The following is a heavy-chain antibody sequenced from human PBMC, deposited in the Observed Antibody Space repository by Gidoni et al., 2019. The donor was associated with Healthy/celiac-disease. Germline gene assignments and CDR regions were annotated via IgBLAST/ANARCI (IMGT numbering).Heavy chain of an antibody. J-gene: IGHJ5*02. Sequence: QVQLQQWGAGLLKPSETLSLTCAVYGGSFSGYYWSWIRQPPGKGLEWIGEINHSGSTNYNPSLKSRVTISVDTSKNQFSLKLSSVTAADTAVYYCARGTSPRGWFDPWGQGTLVTVSS. CDR3: ARGTSPRGWFDP. CDR2: INHSGST. V-gene: IGHV4-34*01. D-gene: IGHD3-10*01. CDR1: GGSFSGYY.